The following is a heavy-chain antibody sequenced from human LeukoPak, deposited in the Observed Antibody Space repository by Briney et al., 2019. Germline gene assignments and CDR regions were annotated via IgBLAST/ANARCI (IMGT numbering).Heavy chain of an antibody. D-gene: IGHD3-16*01. V-gene: IGHV1-46*01. J-gene: IGHJ3*02. CDR3: ATGRFRAFDI. CDR1: GYTFTSYY. CDR2: INPSGGIT. Sequence: ASVKVSCKTSGYTFTSYYIYWVRQAPGQGLESMGIINPSGGITTYSQKFHGRVTMTRDTSTRTVYMELSSLRSEDTAVYYCATGRFRAFDIWGQGTMVTVSS.